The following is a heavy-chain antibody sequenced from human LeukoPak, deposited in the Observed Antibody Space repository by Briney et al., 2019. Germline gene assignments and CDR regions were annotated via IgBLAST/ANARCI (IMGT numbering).Heavy chain of an antibody. CDR2: IIPILGIA. CDR1: GGTFSSYT. V-gene: IGHV1-69*02. D-gene: IGHD2-2*03. Sequence: GSSVKVSCKASGGTFSSYTISWVRQAPGQGLEWVGRIIPILGIANYAQKFQGRVTITADKSTSTAYMELSSLRSEDTAVYYCASGYCSSTSCYLYYMDVWGKGTTVTVS. J-gene: IGHJ6*03. CDR3: ASGYCSSTSCYLYYMDV.